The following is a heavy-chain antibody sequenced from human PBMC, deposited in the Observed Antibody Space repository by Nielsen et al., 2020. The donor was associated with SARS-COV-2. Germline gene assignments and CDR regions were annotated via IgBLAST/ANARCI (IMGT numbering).Heavy chain of an antibody. D-gene: IGHD6-13*01. Sequence: SLKISCAASGFTFDDYAMHWVRQAPGKGLEWVSGISWNSGSIGYADSVKGRFTISRDNAKNSLYLQMNSLRAEDTAVYYCAREDIGYSSSWSFDYWGQGTLVTVSS. CDR1: GFTFDDYA. V-gene: IGHV3-9*01. CDR3: AREDIGYSSSWSFDY. CDR2: ISWNSGSI. J-gene: IGHJ4*02.